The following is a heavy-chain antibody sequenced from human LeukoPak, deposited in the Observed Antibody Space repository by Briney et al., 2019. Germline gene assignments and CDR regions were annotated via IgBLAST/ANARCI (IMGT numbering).Heavy chain of an antibody. J-gene: IGHJ4*02. CDR2: ISWNSGNI. CDR3: AKVLGAVGATRPFDY. V-gene: IGHV3-9*01. CDR1: GFTFGDYA. Sequence: PGGSLRLSCAASGFTFGDYAMHWVRQAPGKGLEWVSGISWNSGNIGYADSVKGRFTISRDNAKNSLYLQMNSLRAEDTAVYYCAKVLGAVGATRPFDYWGQGTLVTVSS. D-gene: IGHD1-26*01.